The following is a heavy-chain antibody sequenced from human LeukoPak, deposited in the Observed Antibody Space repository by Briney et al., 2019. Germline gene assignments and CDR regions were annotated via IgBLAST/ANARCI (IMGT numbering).Heavy chain of an antibody. D-gene: IGHD3-3*01. CDR1: GFMFSGYW. CDR2: IDNDGNGI. Sequence: PGGSLRLSCAASGFMFSGYWMHWVRQGPEKGLELVSRIDNDGNGIIYADSVKGRFTTSRDNAKNTLYLQMSSLRVEDTAVYYCATGGGGEPSSGVVTHIDVWGKGTTVTVSS. CDR3: ATGGGGEPSSGVVTHIDV. V-gene: IGHV3-74*01. J-gene: IGHJ6*03.